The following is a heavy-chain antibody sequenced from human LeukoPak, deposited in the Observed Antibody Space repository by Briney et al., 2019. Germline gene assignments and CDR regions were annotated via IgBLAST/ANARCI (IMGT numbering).Heavy chain of an antibody. CDR2: TYYRSKWYN. J-gene: IGHJ4*02. Sequence: SQTLSLTCAISGDSVSSNSAAWDWIRQSPSRGLEWLGRTYYRSKWYNDYAVSVKSRITINPDTSKNQFSLQLNSVTPEDTAVYYCARVPWYYDSSGYSYDYWGQGTLVTVSS. CDR3: ARVPWYYDSSGYSYDY. CDR1: GDSVSSNSAA. D-gene: IGHD3-22*01. V-gene: IGHV6-1*01.